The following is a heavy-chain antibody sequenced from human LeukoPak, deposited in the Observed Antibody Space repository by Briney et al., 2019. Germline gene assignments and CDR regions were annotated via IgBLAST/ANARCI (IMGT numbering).Heavy chain of an antibody. CDR1: GFTFSSYA. D-gene: IGHD3-9*01. CDR2: ISYDGSNK. V-gene: IGHV3-30*04. Sequence: GGSLRLSCAASGFTFSSYAMHWVRQAPGKGLEWVAVISYDGSNKYYADSVKGRFTISRDNSKNTLYLQMNSLRAEDTAVYYCARCLTRYSSLLFDYWGQGTLVTVSS. CDR3: ARCLTRYSSLLFDY. J-gene: IGHJ4*02.